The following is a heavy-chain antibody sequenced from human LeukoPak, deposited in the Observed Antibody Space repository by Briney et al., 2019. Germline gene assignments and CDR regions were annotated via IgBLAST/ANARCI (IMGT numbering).Heavy chain of an antibody. Sequence: PGGSLRLSCAASGFSFSTSSMSWVRQTPGKELEWTSYIRGSSTTIYYADSVKGRFTISRDNARNSLYLQMNDLRAEDTGVYFCARDARSHCGTDACYGPYFDYWGQGSLVTVSS. CDR2: IRGSSTTI. CDR1: GFSFSTSS. V-gene: IGHV3-48*01. CDR3: ARDARSHCGTDACYGPYFDY. D-gene: IGHD2-2*01. J-gene: IGHJ4*02.